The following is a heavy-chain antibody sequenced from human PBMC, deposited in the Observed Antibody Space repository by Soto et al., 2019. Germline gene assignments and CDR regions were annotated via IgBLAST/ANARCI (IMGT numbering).Heavy chain of an antibody. D-gene: IGHD5-12*01. CDR2: IIPIFGTA. V-gene: IGHV1-69*12. J-gene: IGHJ2*01. Sequence: QVQLVQSGAEVKKPGSSVTVSCKASGGTFSSYTISWVRQAPGQGLEWMGGIIPIFGTANYAQKFQGRVTTTAVESTSTAYMELRSLRAEDTAVYYCARGNHRWLQLWYFDLWGRGTLVTVSS. CDR3: ARGNHRWLQLWYFDL. CDR1: GGTFSSYT.